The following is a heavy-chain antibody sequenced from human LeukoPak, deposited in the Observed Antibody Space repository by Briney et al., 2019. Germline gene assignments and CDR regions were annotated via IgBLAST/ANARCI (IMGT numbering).Heavy chain of an antibody. J-gene: IGHJ4*02. V-gene: IGHV3-48*02. CDR1: GFTFSGYS. CDR3: ARGDASGWSY. CDR2: ISGSGSII. D-gene: IGHD6-19*01. Sequence: GGSLRLSCAASGFTFSGYSMNWVRQAPGKGLVWLSYISGSGSIIYYAGSVKGRFTISRDNAKNSLYLQMNSLRDEDTAVYYCARGDASGWSYWGQGTLVTVSS.